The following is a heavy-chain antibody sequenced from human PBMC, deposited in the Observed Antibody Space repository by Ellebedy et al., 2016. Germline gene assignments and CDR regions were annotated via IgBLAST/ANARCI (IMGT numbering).Heavy chain of an antibody. V-gene: IGHV3-48*04. CDR1: GFTFNTYS. Sequence: GGSLRLSCAASGFTFNTYSMNWVRQAPGKGLEWISFISSGSSSIFYADSVKGRFTISRDNAKNSLYLQMNNLRAEDTAVYYCVRDHLHYYDSSGYKFQYWGQGTLVTVSS. J-gene: IGHJ1*01. CDR3: VRDHLHYYDSSGYKFQY. D-gene: IGHD3-22*01. CDR2: ISSGSSSI.